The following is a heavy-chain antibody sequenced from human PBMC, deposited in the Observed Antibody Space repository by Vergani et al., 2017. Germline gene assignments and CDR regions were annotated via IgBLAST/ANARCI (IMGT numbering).Heavy chain of an antibody. CDR3: ARGSXLGGSCYKPLFDY. CDR2: VEDSGYF. Sequence: QVQLQESGPGLVRPSETLSLTCTVSGGSLSGYYWNWIRQTPGEGLEWIGYVEDSGYFNYNPSLKTRVSMSSDTSNNQFSLNLTSVTAADTAVYFCARGSXLGGSCYKPLFDYWGQGILVTVSS. D-gene: IGHD2-15*01. CDR1: GGSLSGYY. J-gene: IGHJ4*02. V-gene: IGHV4-59*08.